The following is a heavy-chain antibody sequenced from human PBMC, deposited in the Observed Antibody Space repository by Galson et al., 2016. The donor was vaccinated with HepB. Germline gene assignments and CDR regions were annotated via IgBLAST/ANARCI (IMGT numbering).Heavy chain of an antibody. CDR1: GFTFEDYA. J-gene: IGHJ6*02. CDR2: ISWNNKSI. Sequence: SLRLSCAVSGFTFEDYAMHWVRQTPGKGLEWVSTISWNNKSIAYADSVKGQFAISRDNAKNSLSLQMNSVTTEDTAMYFCVKGSSSWYGGGMDVWGQGTTVTVSS. V-gene: IGHV3-9*01. D-gene: IGHD6-13*01. CDR3: VKGSSSWYGGGMDV.